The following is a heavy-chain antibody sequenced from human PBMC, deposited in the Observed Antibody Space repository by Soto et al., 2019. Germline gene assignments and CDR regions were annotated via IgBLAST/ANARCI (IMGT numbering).Heavy chain of an antibody. CDR2: IYYSGST. CDR1: GGSISSYY. J-gene: IGHJ3*02. Sequence: QVQLQESGPGLVKPSETLSLTCTVSGGSISSYYWSWIRQPPGKGLEWIGYIYYSGSTNYNPSLKSRVTISVDTSKNQFSLKLSSVTAAVTAVYYCARELTGYRDFWSGYFDAFDIWDQGTMVTVSS. D-gene: IGHD3-3*01. V-gene: IGHV4-59*01. CDR3: ARELTGYRDFWSGYFDAFDI.